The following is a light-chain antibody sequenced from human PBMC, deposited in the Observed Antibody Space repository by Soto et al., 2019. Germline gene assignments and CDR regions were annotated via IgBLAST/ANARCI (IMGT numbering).Light chain of an antibody. Sequence: DIQMTQSPSSLSASVGDRVTITCRASQGISSSLAWDQQRPGKVPKLLIYAAVTLQSGVPSRFSCSGSGTDFTLTISSLQPEDVASYYCQNSYSAPLTFGGGTKVEIK. CDR1: QGISSS. CDR2: AAV. V-gene: IGKV1-27*01. CDR3: QNSYSAPLT. J-gene: IGKJ4*02.